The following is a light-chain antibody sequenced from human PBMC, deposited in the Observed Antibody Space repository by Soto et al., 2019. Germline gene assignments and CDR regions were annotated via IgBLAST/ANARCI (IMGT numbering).Light chain of an antibody. Sequence: DIQMTQSPSSVSASVGDRFTITCRASQSISSWLAWYQQKPGKAPKLLIYAASSLESGVPSRFSGSGSGTDFTLTINSLQPEDFATYYCQQADSFPLTFGGGTKVEIK. V-gene: IGKV1-12*01. CDR2: AAS. J-gene: IGKJ4*01. CDR3: QQADSFPLT. CDR1: QSISSW.